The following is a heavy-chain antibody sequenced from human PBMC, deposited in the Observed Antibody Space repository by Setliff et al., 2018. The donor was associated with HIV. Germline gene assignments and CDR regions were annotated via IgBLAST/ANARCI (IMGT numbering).Heavy chain of an antibody. CDR3: GRLSETAMASFDS. V-gene: IGHV4-38-2*01. J-gene: IGHJ4*02. CDR1: GDSITRGSY. D-gene: IGHD2-21*02. Sequence: PSETLSLTCSVSGDSITRGSYWGWVRQPPGKGLEWLGHIYKSGTTNYSPSLKSRVTISAGPSKNQFSLKLTSVTAADTAVYYCGRLSETAMASFDSWGQGILVTVSS. CDR2: IYKSGTT.